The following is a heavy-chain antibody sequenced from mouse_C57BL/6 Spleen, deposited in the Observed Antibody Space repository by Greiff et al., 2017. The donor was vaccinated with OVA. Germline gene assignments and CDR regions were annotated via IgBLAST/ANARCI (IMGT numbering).Heavy chain of an antibody. CDR3: ARSGYYGSSPYWYFDV. CDR2: IDPSDSYT. J-gene: IGHJ1*03. Sequence: QVQLQQPGAELVMPGASVKLSCKASGYTFTSYWMHWVKQRPGQGLEWIVEIDPSDSYTNYNQKFKGKSTLTVDKSSSTAYMQLSSLTSEDSAVYYCARSGYYGSSPYWYFDVWGTGTTVTVSS. D-gene: IGHD1-1*01. CDR1: GYTFTSYW. V-gene: IGHV1-69*01.